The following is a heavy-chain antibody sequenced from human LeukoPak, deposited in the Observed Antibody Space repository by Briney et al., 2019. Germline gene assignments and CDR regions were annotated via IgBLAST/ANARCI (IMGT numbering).Heavy chain of an antibody. J-gene: IGHJ4*02. CDR2: ISNDERNK. V-gene: IGHV3-30*04. D-gene: IGHD4-17*01. CDR1: GFTFHNFA. Sequence: GGSLRLSCVASGFTFHNFAMHWVRQAPGKGLEWVAVISNDERNKYYTDSVKGRFTISRDNSKNTVYLQMNSLRAEDTAVYYCAKDLGSRFYGDSYFDYWGQGTLVTVSS. CDR3: AKDLGSRFYGDSYFDY.